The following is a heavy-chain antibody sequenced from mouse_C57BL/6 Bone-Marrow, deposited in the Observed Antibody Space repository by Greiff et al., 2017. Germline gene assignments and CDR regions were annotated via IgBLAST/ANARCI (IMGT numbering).Heavy chain of an antibody. J-gene: IGHJ3*01. CDR1: GFNIKDDY. Sequence: EVQLQHSGAELVRPGASVKLSCTASGFNIKDDYMHWVKQRPEQGLEWIGWIDPENGDTEYASKFQGKATITADTSSNTAYLQLSSLTSEDTAVYYCSLYYDYAWFAYWGQGTLVTVSA. D-gene: IGHD2-4*01. V-gene: IGHV14-4*01. CDR3: SLYYDYAWFAY. CDR2: IDPENGDT.